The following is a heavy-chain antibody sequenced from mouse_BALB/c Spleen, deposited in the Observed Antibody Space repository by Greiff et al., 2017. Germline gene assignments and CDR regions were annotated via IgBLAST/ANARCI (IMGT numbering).Heavy chain of an antibody. V-gene: IGHV3-5*02. CDR3: ARVGLDYAMDY. D-gene: IGHD3-1*01. CDR1: GISITTGNYR. Sequence: EVKLQESGPGLVKPSQTVSLTCTVTGISITTGNYRWSWIRQFPGNKLEWIGYIYYSGTITYNPSLTSRTTITRDTSKNQFFLEMNSLTAEDTATYYCARVGLDYAMDYWGQGTSVTVSS. CDR2: IYYSGTI. J-gene: IGHJ4*01.